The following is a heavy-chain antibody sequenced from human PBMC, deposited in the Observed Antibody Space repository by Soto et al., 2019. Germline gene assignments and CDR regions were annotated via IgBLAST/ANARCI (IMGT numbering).Heavy chain of an antibody. Sequence: GGSLRLSCAASGFTFSSYGMHWVRQAPGKGLEWVAVISYDGSNKYYADSVKGRFTISRDNSKNTLYLQMNSLRAEDTAVYYCAKIGYGGNSGGLYYYYYYGMDVWGQGTTVTVSS. V-gene: IGHV3-30*18. CDR3: AKIGYGGNSGGLYYYYYYGMDV. D-gene: IGHD4-17*01. J-gene: IGHJ6*02. CDR2: ISYDGSNK. CDR1: GFTFSSYG.